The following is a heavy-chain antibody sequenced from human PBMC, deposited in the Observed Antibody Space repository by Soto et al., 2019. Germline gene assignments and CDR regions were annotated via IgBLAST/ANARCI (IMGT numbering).Heavy chain of an antibody. V-gene: IGHV3-23*01. CDR3: AKTPYDFWSSGQYLFDH. D-gene: IGHD3-3*01. CDR1: GFTFGSHA. Sequence: PGGSLRLSCTVSGFTFGSHAISWGRQAPGKGLECVSGISGSGGTTFYADSVKGRFTISRDNSKKTLYLQMNSLRAEDTAVYYCAKTPYDFWSSGQYLFDHWGQGTLVTVS. J-gene: IGHJ4*02. CDR2: ISGSGGTT.